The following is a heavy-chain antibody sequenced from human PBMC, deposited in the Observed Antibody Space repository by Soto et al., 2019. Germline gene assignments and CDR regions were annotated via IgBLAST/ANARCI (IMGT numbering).Heavy chain of an antibody. V-gene: IGHV1-2*02. Sequence: QVQLVQSGAEVKKPGASVKVSCKASGYTFTDYYIHWVRQAHGQGPEWMGWINPNSGGTNYAQKFQGRVTMTGATSIRTAYMELSRLRSDDTAVYYCASDHHWTDEYKMYYFEYWGQGTLVTVSS. CDR1: GYTFTDYY. D-gene: IGHD1-1*01. CDR2: INPNSGGT. CDR3: ASDHHWTDEYKMYYFEY. J-gene: IGHJ4*02.